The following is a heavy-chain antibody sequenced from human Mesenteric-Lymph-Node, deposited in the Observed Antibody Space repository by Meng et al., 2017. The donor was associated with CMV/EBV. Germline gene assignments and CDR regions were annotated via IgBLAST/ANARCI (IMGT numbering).Heavy chain of an antibody. CDR2: IYYSGST. Sequence: SETLSLTCTVSGYSIGSGYYWSWIRQPPGKGLEWIGYIYYSGSTNYNPSLKSRVTISVDTSKNQFSLKLSSVTAADTAVYYCARAGSLRGYFDYWGQGTLVTVSS. V-gene: IGHV4-61*01. CDR3: ARAGSLRGYFDY. CDR1: GYSIGSGYY. D-gene: IGHD3-10*01. J-gene: IGHJ4*02.